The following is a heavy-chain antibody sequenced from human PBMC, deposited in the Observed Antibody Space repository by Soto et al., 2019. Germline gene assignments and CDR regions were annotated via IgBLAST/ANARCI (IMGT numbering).Heavy chain of an antibody. CDR1: GGSISSSSYY. CDR2: IYYSGST. V-gene: IGHV4-39*01. CDR3: ARHEYGDYIGAFDI. Sequence: QLQLQESGPGLVKPSETLSLTCTVSGGSISSSSYYWGWIRQPPGKGLEWIGSIYYSGSTYYNPSLKSRVTISVDTSKNQFSLKLSSVTAADTAVYYCARHEYGDYIGAFDIWGQGTMVTVSS. J-gene: IGHJ3*02. D-gene: IGHD4-17*01.